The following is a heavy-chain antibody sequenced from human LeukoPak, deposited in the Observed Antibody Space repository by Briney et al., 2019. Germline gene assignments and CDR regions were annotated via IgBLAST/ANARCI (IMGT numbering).Heavy chain of an antibody. CDR2: IYYSGST. V-gene: IGHV4-39*01. Sequence: SETLSLTCTVSGGSIRSSSYYWGWIRQPPGKGLEWIGSIYYSGSTYYNASLKSRGTISVDTSQNQFSLKLNSVTAADTAVYFCARQVVAVAGTGYFDYWGQGTLVTVSS. D-gene: IGHD6-19*01. CDR1: GGSIRSSSYY. CDR3: ARQVVAVAGTGYFDY. J-gene: IGHJ4*02.